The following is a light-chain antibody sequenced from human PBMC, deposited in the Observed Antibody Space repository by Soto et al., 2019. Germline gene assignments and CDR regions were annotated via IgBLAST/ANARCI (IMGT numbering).Light chain of an antibody. CDR3: TAWDDSLYGVV. CDR1: SSNIGSNY. CDR2: SNN. J-gene: IGLJ2*01. V-gene: IGLV1-47*02. Sequence: QSVLTQPPSAYGTPGQRVTISCSGGSSNIGSNYVIWYQQLPGTAPKLLIYSNNQRPSGVPDRFSGSKSGASASLAISGLRSEDEADYYCTAWDDSLYGVVFGRGTKLTVL.